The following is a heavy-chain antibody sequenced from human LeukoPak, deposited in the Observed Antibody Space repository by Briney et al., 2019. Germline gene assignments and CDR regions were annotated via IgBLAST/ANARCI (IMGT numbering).Heavy chain of an antibody. D-gene: IGHD6-19*01. CDR2: IYYTGNT. V-gene: IGHV4-39*07. Sequence: SETLSLTCTVSGDSISSTNYYWGWIRQPPGKGLEWIGSIYYTGNTYYNASLKSRVTISVDKSKNQFSLKLSSVTAADTAVYYCARDGRLVQGYWGQGTLVTVSS. CDR1: GDSISSTNYY. J-gene: IGHJ4*02. CDR3: ARDGRLVQGY.